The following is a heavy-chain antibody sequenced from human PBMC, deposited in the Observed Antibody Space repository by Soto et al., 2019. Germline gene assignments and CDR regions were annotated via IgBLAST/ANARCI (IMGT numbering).Heavy chain of an antibody. CDR1: GASVANDNW. CDR2: VHHSVGN. J-gene: IGHJ6*02. CDR3: TRHFYYSMDV. V-gene: IGHV4-4*02. Sequence: QVQLQESGPGLVKPSETLSLTCTVSGASVANDNWWSWVRQSPGKGLAWIGEVHHSVGNNNSPSLTSRVTISVDKSTNQFSLKLHSVTAADSAVYFCTRHFYYSMDVWGQGTTVTVS.